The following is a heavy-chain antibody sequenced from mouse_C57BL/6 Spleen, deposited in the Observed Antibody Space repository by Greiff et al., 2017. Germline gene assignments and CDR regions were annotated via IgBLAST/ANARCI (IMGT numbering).Heavy chain of an antibody. CDR2: INYDGSST. V-gene: IGHV5-16*01. D-gene: IGHD1-1*01. J-gene: IGHJ2*01. CDR3: ARVNYYYGSVDY. CDR1: GFTFSDYY. Sequence: EVHLVASEGGLVQPGSSMKLSCTASGFTFSDYYMAWVRQVPEKGLEWVANINYDGSSTYYLDSLKSRFIISRDNAKNILYLQMSSLKSEDTATYYCARVNYYYGSVDYWGQGTTLTVSS.